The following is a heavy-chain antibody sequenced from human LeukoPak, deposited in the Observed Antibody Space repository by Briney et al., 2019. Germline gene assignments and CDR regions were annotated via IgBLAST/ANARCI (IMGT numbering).Heavy chain of an antibody. J-gene: IGHJ4*02. CDR2: ISGSGGRT. V-gene: IGHV3-23*01. Sequence: PGGSLRLSCAASGFTFSSYAMSWVRQAPGKGLEWVAGISGSGGRTYYADSVKGRFTISRDNSKNTLYLQMNSLRAEDTAVYYCAKEPYSGSQLLDYWGQGILVTVSS. CDR1: GFTFSSYA. CDR3: AKEPYSGSQLLDY. D-gene: IGHD1-26*01.